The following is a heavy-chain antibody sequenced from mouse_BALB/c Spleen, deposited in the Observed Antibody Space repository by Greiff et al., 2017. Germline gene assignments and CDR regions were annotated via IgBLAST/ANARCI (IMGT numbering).Heavy chain of an antibody. CDR2: IRNKANGYTT. D-gene: IGHD3-1*01. CDR3: ARVRGGGQLGLLYAMDY. J-gene: IGHJ4*01. V-gene: IGHV7-3*02. Sequence: EVKLMESGGGLVQPGGSLRLSCATSGFTFTDYYMSWVRQPPGKALEWLGFIRNKANGYTTEYSASVKGRFTISRDNSQSILYLQMNTLRAEDSALFYWARVRGGGQLGLLYAMDYWGQGTSVTVSS. CDR1: GFTFTDYY.